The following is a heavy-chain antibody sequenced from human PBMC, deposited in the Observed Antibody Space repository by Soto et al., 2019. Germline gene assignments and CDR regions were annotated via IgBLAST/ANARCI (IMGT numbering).Heavy chain of an antibody. V-gene: IGHV3-30*18. J-gene: IGHJ4*02. CDR1: GFTFSSYG. D-gene: IGHD6-19*01. Sequence: QVQLVESGGGVVQPGRSLRLSCAASGFTFSSYGMHWVRQAPGKGLEWVAVISYDGSNKYYADSVKGRFTISRDNSKNTLYLQMNSLRAEDTAVYSCAKDQSALYSSGWYEEYFDYWGQGTLVTVSS. CDR2: ISYDGSNK. CDR3: AKDQSALYSSGWYEEYFDY.